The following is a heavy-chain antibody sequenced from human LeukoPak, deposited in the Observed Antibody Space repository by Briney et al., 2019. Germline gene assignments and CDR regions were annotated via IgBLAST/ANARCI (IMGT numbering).Heavy chain of an antibody. Sequence: PGGSLRLSCAASGFTFSSYWMHWVRQAPGRGLVWVSHINSDGSYTSYADSVKGRFTISRDNAKNTLYLQMNSLRAEDTAVYYCANSGHDNFDYWGQGTLVTVSS. D-gene: IGHD6-25*01. CDR3: ANSGHDNFDY. CDR1: GFTFSSYW. V-gene: IGHV3-74*01. CDR2: INSDGSYT. J-gene: IGHJ4*02.